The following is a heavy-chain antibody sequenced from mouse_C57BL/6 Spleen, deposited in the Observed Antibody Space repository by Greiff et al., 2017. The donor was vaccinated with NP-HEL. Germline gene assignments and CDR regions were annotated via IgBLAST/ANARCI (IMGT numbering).Heavy chain of an antibody. CDR3: ASEGYSNYVYFDY. CDR2: IDPSDSYT. Sequence: QVQLKQPGAELVRPGTSVKLSCKASGYTFTSYWMHWVKQRPGQGLEWIGVIDPSDSYTNYNQKFKGKATLTVDTSSSTAYMQLSSLTSEDSAVYYCASEGYSNYVYFDYWGQGTTLTVSS. V-gene: IGHV1-59*01. J-gene: IGHJ2*01. CDR1: GYTFTSYW. D-gene: IGHD2-5*01.